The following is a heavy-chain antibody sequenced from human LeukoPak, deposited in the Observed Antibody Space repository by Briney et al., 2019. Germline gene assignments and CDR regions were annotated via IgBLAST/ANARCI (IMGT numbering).Heavy chain of an antibody. J-gene: IGHJ4*02. CDR1: GFTFSSYW. D-gene: IGHD6-19*01. CDR3: ARWFSTGWSDY. CDR2: ISSSSSYR. V-gene: IGHV3-21*01. Sequence: GGSLRLSCAASGFTFSSYWMSWVRQTPGKGLEWVSSISSSSSYRYYADSVKGRFTISRDNAKNSLFLQMNSLGVEDTAVYSCARWFSTGWSDYWGQGTLVSVSS.